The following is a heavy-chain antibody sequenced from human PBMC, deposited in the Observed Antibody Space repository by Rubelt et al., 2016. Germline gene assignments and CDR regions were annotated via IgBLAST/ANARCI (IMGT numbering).Heavy chain of an antibody. CDR2: IHSDGSST. CDR3: ARDGDYDAFDI. D-gene: IGHD4-17*01. Sequence: IHSDGSSTNYADSVKGRLTISRDNAKNTLYLQMNSLRAEDTAVYYCARDGDYDAFDIWGQGTMVTVSS. J-gene: IGHJ3*02. V-gene: IGHV3-74*01.